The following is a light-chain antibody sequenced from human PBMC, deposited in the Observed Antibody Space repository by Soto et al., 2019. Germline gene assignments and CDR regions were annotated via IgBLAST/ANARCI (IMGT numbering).Light chain of an antibody. Sequence: QSVLTQPPSVSGAPGQRVTISCTGSSSNIGAGYDVNWYQQLPGTAPKVLIYGNSNRPSGVPDRFSGSKSGASASLAITGLQAEDEADYYCQSYDSSLSTSVFGGGTQLPVL. CDR1: SSNIGAGYD. CDR2: GNS. CDR3: QSYDSSLSTSV. J-gene: IGLJ2*01. V-gene: IGLV1-40*01.